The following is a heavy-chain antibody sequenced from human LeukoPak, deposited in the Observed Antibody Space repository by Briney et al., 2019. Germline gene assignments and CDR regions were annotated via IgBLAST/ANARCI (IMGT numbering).Heavy chain of an antibody. V-gene: IGHV3-21*01. CDR2: ISSSSTYI. CDR1: GFTFSSYA. D-gene: IGHD6-19*01. CDR3: ARVGVRYSSGGTFDY. Sequence: GGSLRLSCAASGFTFSSYAMSWVRQAPGKGLEWVSSISSSSTYIYYADSVKGRFTISRDNAKNSLYLQMNSLRAEDTAVYYCARVGVRYSSGGTFDYWGQGTLVTVSS. J-gene: IGHJ4*02.